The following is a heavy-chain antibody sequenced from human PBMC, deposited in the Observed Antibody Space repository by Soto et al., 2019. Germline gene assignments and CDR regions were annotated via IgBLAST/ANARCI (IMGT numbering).Heavy chain of an antibody. Sequence: ASVKVSCKASGYTCTGYDMHWVRQAPGQGLEWMGWINPNSGGTNYAQKFQGRVTMTRDTSISTAYMELSRLRSDDTAVYYCAREPPGDTIFGVVILHGSGFDYWGQGTVVTVSS. V-gene: IGHV1-2*02. D-gene: IGHD3-3*01. CDR1: GYTCTGYD. J-gene: IGHJ4*02. CDR2: INPNSGGT. CDR3: AREPPGDTIFGVVILHGSGFDY.